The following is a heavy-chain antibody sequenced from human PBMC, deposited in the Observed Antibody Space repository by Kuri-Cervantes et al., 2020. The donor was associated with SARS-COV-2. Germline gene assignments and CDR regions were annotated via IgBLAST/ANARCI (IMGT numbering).Heavy chain of an antibody. V-gene: IGHV3-30*04. Sequence: GESLKISCAASGFTFSSYAMHWVRQAPGKGLEWVAVISYDGSNKYYADSVKGRFTISRDNSKNTLYLQMNSLRAEDTAVYYCARDPTHVETAMEKYFDYWGQGTLVTVSS. CDR2: ISYDGSNK. CDR3: ARDPTHVETAMEKYFDY. D-gene: IGHD5-18*01. CDR1: GFTFSSYA. J-gene: IGHJ4*02.